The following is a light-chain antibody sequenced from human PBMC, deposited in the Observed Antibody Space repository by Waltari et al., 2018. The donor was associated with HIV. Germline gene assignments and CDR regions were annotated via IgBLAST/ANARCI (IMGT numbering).Light chain of an antibody. V-gene: IGLV3-19*01. CDR1: SLRSYY. J-gene: IGLJ2*01. Sequence: SSELTQDPAVSVALGQTVRITCQGDSLRSYYASRYQHKPGQAPVLVIYGKNNRPSGVPDRFSGSSSGNPASLTITWAQAEDEADYYCNSRDSSGNPHVVFGGGTKLTVL. CDR2: GKN. CDR3: NSRDSSGNPHVV.